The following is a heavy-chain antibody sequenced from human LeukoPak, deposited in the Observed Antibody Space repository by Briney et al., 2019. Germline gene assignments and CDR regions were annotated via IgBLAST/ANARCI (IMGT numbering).Heavy chain of an antibody. CDR2: IVGDGGTT. CDR3: VRRVVTGANYYFDY. Sequence: PGRSLRLSCAASGFTFSNYALSWVRQAPGKGLEWVSAIVGDGGTTYYADSVKGRFSISRDNSKNTLHVQMNSLRAEDTALYYCVRRVVTGANYYFDYWGQGTLVTVSS. V-gene: IGHV3-23*01. CDR1: GFTFSNYA. D-gene: IGHD3-3*01. J-gene: IGHJ4*02.